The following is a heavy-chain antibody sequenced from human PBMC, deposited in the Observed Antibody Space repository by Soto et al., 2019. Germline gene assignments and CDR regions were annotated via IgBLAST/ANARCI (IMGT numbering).Heavy chain of an antibody. Sequence: PSETLSLTCTVTGGSTSSYYWSWLRQPPGKGLEWIGYNSYSGSTDYNPSLKSRVTISLDTSKNQFSLKLSSATAADTAVYYCARHGGSYSFDYWGQGTLVTVSS. CDR2: NSYSGST. J-gene: IGHJ4*02. CDR1: GGSTSSYY. V-gene: IGHV4-59*08. D-gene: IGHD1-26*01. CDR3: ARHGGSYSFDY.